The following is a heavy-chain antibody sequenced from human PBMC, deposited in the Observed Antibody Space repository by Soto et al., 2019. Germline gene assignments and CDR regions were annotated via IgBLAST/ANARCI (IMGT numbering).Heavy chain of an antibody. V-gene: IGHV3-73*01. Sequence: PGGSLTLSCAASGLTFSGSAMHWVRQASGKGLECVGRIRSKANSYATAYAASVKGRFTISRDDSKNTAYLQMNSLKTEDTAVYYCTRLPDIVVVPAATQGYNWFDPCGQGTLVTVSS. CDR1: GLTFSGSA. J-gene: IGHJ5*02. CDR3: TRLPDIVVVPAATQGYNWFDP. CDR2: IRSKANSYAT. D-gene: IGHD2-2*01.